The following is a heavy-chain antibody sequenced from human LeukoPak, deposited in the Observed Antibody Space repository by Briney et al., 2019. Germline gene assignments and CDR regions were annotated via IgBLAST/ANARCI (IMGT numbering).Heavy chain of an antibody. Sequence: PGGSLRLSCAASGFTFSAYGINWVRQAPGKGLEGVSYISSTSSSIHYADAVRGRFTISRDNAKNSLYLQMNSLRDEDTAVYYCARRSYGMDVWGQGTTVTVSS. CDR3: ARRSYGMDV. CDR2: ISSTSSSI. CDR1: GFTFSAYG. J-gene: IGHJ6*02. V-gene: IGHV3-48*02.